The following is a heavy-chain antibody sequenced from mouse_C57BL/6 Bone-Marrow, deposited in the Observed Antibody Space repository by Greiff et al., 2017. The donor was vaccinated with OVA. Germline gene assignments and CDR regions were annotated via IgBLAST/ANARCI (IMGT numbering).Heavy chain of an antibody. D-gene: IGHD2-5*01. V-gene: IGHV14-4*01. Sequence: EVKLQESGAELVRPGASVKLSCTASGFNIKDDYMHWVKQRPEQGLEWIGWIDPENGDTEYASKFQGKATITADTSSNTAYLQLSSLTSEDTAVYYCTTSSNYGFAYWGQGTLVTVSA. CDR1: GFNIKDDY. CDR3: TTSSNYGFAY. CDR2: IDPENGDT. J-gene: IGHJ3*01.